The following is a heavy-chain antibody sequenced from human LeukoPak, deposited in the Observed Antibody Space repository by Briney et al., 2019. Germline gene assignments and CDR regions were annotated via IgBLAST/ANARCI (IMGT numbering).Heavy chain of an antibody. Sequence: SETLSLTCTVSGGSISSYYWSWIRQPPGKGLEWIGYIFYSGSTNYNPSLKSRVTISVDTSKNQFSLKLSSVTAADTAIYYCARVIAAAGTLGAFDIWGQGTMVTVSS. CDR2: IFYSGST. CDR3: ARVIAAAGTLGAFDI. J-gene: IGHJ3*02. CDR1: GGSISSYY. V-gene: IGHV4-59*01. D-gene: IGHD6-13*01.